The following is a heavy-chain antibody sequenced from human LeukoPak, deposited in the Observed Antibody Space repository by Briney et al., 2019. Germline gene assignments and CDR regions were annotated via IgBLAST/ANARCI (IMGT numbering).Heavy chain of an antibody. D-gene: IGHD6-19*01. Sequence: PSETLSLTCTVSGGSISSYYWSWIRQPPGKGLEWIGYIYYSGTANYNPSLKSRVTISVDTSKNQFSLKLSSVTAADTAVYYCARELYSSGWYTSAFDVWGQGTMVTVSS. CDR2: IYYSGTA. J-gene: IGHJ3*01. CDR3: ARELYSSGWYTSAFDV. CDR1: GGSISSYY. V-gene: IGHV4-59*01.